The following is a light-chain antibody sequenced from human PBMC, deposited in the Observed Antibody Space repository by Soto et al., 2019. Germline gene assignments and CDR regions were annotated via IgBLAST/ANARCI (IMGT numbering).Light chain of an antibody. CDR3: QQSYSAPMYT. V-gene: IGKV1-39*01. J-gene: IGKJ2*01. CDR2: AAS. Sequence: DIQTTQSPSSLSASVGDRVTITCRASQSISSYLNWYQQKPGKAPKLLIYAASSLRSGVPSRFSGSGSGTDFTLTISSLQPEDFATYYCQQSYSAPMYTFGQGTKLEIK. CDR1: QSISSY.